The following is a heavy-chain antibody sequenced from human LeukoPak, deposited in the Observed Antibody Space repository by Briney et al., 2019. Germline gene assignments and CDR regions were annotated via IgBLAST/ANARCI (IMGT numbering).Heavy chain of an antibody. CDR1: GYTFTSYA. CDR3: ARDWDPRYFDVLDAFDI. CDR2: INTNTGNP. Sequence: ASVKVSCKASGYTFTSYAMNWVRQAPGQGLEWMGWINTNTGNPTYAQGFTGRFVFSLDTSVSTAYLQISSLKAEDTAVYYCARDWDPRYFDVLDAFDIWGQGTMVTVSS. D-gene: IGHD3-9*01. J-gene: IGHJ3*02. V-gene: IGHV7-4-1*02.